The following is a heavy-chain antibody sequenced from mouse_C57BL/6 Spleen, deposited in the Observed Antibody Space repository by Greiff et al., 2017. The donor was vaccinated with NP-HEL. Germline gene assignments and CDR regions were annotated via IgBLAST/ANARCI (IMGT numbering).Heavy chain of an antibody. Sequence: QVQLKQSGPGLVAPSQSLSITCTVSGFSLTSYAISWVRQPPGKGLEWLGVIWTGGGTNYNSALKSRLSISKDNSKSQVFLKMNSLQTDDTARYYCARNYYGNPLYAMDYWGQGTSVTVSS. J-gene: IGHJ4*01. CDR3: ARNYYGNPLYAMDY. D-gene: IGHD2-1*01. V-gene: IGHV2-9-1*01. CDR1: GFSLTSYA. CDR2: IWTGGGT.